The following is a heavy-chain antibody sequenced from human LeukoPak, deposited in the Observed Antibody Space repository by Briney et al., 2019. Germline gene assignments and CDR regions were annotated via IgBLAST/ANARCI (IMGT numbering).Heavy chain of an antibody. Sequence: SETLSLTCTVSGGSISSTDYYWSWIRQPPGKGLEWIGYIYYSGNIYYNPSLKGRVSLSIDTSKNHFSLNLSSVTAAATALYYCTRVDSGGYYLYNWFDPWGQGTRVTVSS. D-gene: IGHD3-22*01. CDR1: GGSISSTDYY. V-gene: IGHV4-30-4*01. J-gene: IGHJ5*02. CDR3: TRVDSGGYYLYNWFDP. CDR2: IYYSGNI.